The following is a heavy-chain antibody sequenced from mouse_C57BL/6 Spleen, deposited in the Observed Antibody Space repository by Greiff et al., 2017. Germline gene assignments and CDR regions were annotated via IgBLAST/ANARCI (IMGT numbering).Heavy chain of an antibody. V-gene: IGHV5-12*01. CDR3: ARREGSSGHYFDY. Sequence: EVHLVESGGGLVQPGGSLKLSCAASGFTFSDYYMYWVRQTPEKRLEWVAYISNGGGSTYYPDTVKGRFTISRDNAKNTLYLQMSRLKSEDTAMYYGARREGSSGHYFDYWGQGTTLTVSS. CDR1: GFTFSDYY. D-gene: IGHD3-2*02. CDR2: ISNGGGST. J-gene: IGHJ2*01.